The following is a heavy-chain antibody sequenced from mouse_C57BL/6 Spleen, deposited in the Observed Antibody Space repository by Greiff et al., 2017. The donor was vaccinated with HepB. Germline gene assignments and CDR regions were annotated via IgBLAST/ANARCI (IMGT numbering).Heavy chain of an antibody. D-gene: IGHD2-4*01. CDR2: IDPETGGT. CDR3: TQFLYDYDDERLYFDY. Sequence: QVQLQQSGAELVRPGASVTLSCKASGYTFTDYEMHWVKQTPVHGLEWIGAIDPETGGTAYNQKFKGKAILTADKSSSTAYMELRSLTSEDSAVYYCTQFLYDYDDERLYFDYWGQGTTLTVSS. CDR1: GYTFTDYE. J-gene: IGHJ2*01. V-gene: IGHV1-15*01.